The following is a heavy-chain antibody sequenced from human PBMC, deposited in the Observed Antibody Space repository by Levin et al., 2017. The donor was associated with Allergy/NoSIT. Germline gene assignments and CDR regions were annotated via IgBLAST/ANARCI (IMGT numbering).Heavy chain of an antibody. V-gene: IGHV3-30*18. CDR1: GFTFSSYG. CDR3: AKGGILYCSSTSCPTAFDI. J-gene: IGHJ3*02. Sequence: PGGSLRLSCAASGFTFSSYGMHWVRQAPGKGLEWVAVISYDGSNKYYADSVKGRFTISRDNSKNTLYLQMNSLRAEDTAVYYCAKGGILYCSSTSCPTAFDIWGQGTMVTVSS. D-gene: IGHD2-2*01. CDR2: ISYDGSNK.